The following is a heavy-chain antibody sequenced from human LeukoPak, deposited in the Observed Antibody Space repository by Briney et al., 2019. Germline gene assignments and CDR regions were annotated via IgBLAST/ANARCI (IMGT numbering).Heavy chain of an antibody. V-gene: IGHV1-2*02. CDR1: GYTFTGYY. CDR2: INPNSGGT. CDR3: ARDDSGSYLAFDI. Sequence: ASVKVSCKASGYTFTGYYMHWVRQAPGQGLEGMGWINPNSGGTNYAQKFQGRVTMTRDTSISTAYMELSRLRSDDTAVYYCARDDSGSYLAFDIWGQGKMVTVSS. J-gene: IGHJ3*02. D-gene: IGHD1-26*01.